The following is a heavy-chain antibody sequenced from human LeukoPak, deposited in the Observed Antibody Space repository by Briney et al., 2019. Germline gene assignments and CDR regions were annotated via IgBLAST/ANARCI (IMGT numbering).Heavy chain of an antibody. Sequence: GGSLRLSCAASGFTFTSYSMNWVRQAPGKGLEWVSTISGGGGSTYYADSVKGRFTISRDNSKNTLFLQVNSLRAEDTAVYYCAKGGKWDVTPFDYWGQGTLVTVSS. V-gene: IGHV3-23*01. CDR1: GFTFTSYS. J-gene: IGHJ4*02. CDR3: AKGGKWDVTPFDY. D-gene: IGHD1-26*01. CDR2: ISGGGGST.